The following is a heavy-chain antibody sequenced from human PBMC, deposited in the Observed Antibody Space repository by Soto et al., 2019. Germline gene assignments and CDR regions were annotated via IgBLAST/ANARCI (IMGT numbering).Heavy chain of an antibody. CDR2: ISSSSSYT. V-gene: IGHV3-11*06. CDR3: ARHGDYDYWYFDL. J-gene: IGHJ2*01. Sequence: GGSLRLSCAASGFTFSDYYMSWIRQAPGKGLEWVSYISSSSSYTNYADSVKGRFTISRDNAKNSLYLQMNSLRAEDTAVYYCARHGDYDYWYFDLWGRGTLVTVSS. CDR1: GFTFSDYY. D-gene: IGHD4-17*01.